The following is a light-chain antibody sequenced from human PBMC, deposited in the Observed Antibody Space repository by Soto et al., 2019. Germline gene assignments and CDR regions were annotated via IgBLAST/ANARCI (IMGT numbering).Light chain of an antibody. CDR2: ENN. J-gene: IGLJ1*01. Sequence: QSVLTQPPSVSEAPGQRVTISCTGSSSNIGAGYEAHWYQQVPGTAPKLLIYENNNRPSGVPDRFSGSKSGTSASLAITGLQAEDEAEYCCQSYDSSLSGYVFGPGTKVTVL. CDR1: SSNIGAGYE. CDR3: QSYDSSLSGYV. V-gene: IGLV1-40*01.